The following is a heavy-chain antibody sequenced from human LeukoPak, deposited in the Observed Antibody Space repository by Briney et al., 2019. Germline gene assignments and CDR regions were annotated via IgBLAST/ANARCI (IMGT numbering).Heavy chain of an antibody. CDR2: ITGSGGST. V-gene: IGHV3-23*01. J-gene: IGHJ4*02. D-gene: IGHD1/OR15-1a*01. Sequence: GGSLRLSCTASGFTFSSYAMSWVRQAPGKGLEWVSAITGSGGSTYYADSVKGRFTISRDNSKNTLSLQMSSLRAEDTALYYCAKNGPRNNYYYFGYWGQGTLVTVSS. CDR1: GFTFSSYA. CDR3: AKNGPRNNYYYFGY.